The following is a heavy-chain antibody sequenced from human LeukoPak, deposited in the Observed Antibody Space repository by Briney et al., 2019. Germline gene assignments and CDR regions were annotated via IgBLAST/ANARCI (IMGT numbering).Heavy chain of an antibody. V-gene: IGHV1-69*04. J-gene: IGHJ6*02. Sequence: SVKVSCKASGGTFSSYAISWVRQAPGQGLEWMGRIIPIFGIANYAQKFQDRVTITADKSTSTAYMELSSLRSEDTAVYYCASPYCSGGSCPYYYGMDVWGQGTTVTVSS. CDR1: GGTFSSYA. D-gene: IGHD2-15*01. CDR3: ASPYCSGGSCPYYYGMDV. CDR2: IIPIFGIA.